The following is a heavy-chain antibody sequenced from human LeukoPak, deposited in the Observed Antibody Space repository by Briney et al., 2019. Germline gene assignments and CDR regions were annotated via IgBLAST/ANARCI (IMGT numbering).Heavy chain of an antibody. CDR3: ARSATNRDISASGSDYYFYGMDV. J-gene: IGHJ6*02. CDR1: GYTFTRYY. CDR2: ISAYNDNT. D-gene: IGHD3-10*01. V-gene: IGHV1-18*04. Sequence: GASVRVSCKASGYTFTRYYLHWVRQAPGQGLEWMGWISAYNDNTNYAQKLQGRVTMTTDTSTSTAYMELRSLRSDDTAVYYCARSATNRDISASGSDYYFYGMDVWGQGTTVTVSS.